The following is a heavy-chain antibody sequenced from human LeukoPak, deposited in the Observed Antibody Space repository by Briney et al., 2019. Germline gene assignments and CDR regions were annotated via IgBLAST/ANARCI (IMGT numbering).Heavy chain of an antibody. Sequence: PSETLSLTCTVSGGSISSYYWSWIRQPPGKGLEWIGYIYYSGSTNYNPSLKSRVTISVDTSKNQFSLKLSSVTAADTAVYYCARGGYYDSSGYSRGRDAFDIWGQGTMVTVSS. CDR3: ARGGYYDSSGYSRGRDAFDI. D-gene: IGHD3-22*01. V-gene: IGHV4-59*01. J-gene: IGHJ3*02. CDR1: GGSISSYY. CDR2: IYYSGST.